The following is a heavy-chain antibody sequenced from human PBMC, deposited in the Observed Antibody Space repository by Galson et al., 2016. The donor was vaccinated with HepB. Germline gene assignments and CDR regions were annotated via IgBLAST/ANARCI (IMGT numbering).Heavy chain of an antibody. V-gene: IGHV4-59*01. CDR3: ARSPSMIRGVILDS. D-gene: IGHD3-10*01. Sequence: SETLSLTCTVSGGSLSSYYWSWIRQPPGKGLEWIGYIYYSGSTNYNPSLKSRVPISIDTSKNQFSLKLSSVTAADTAMYYCARSPSMIRGVILDSWGQGTLVTVSP. J-gene: IGHJ4*02. CDR2: IYYSGST. CDR1: GGSLSSYY.